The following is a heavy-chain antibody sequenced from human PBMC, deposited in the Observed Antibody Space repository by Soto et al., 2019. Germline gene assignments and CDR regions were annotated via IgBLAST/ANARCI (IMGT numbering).Heavy chain of an antibody. CDR1: GFTFINYA. CDR3: AKKGMGSLKTFCSNSDCHYAFDI. CDR2: ISGGGDGT. D-gene: IGHD2-8*01. Sequence: EVQLLESGGGLVQPGGYLRLSCAASGFTFINYAMIWVRQAPGKGLEWVSTISGGGDGTYYADSVKGHFTISRDNSKNSLYLQMNSVRAEETAIYYCAKKGMGSLKTFCSNSDCHYAFDIWGQGTVVTVSS. V-gene: IGHV3-23*01. J-gene: IGHJ3*02.